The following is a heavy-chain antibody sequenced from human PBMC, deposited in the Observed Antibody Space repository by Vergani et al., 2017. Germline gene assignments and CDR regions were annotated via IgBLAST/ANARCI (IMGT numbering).Heavy chain of an antibody. CDR2: INDRGDDT. J-gene: IGHJ6*02. CDR1: GFPFSDYG. CDR3: AKKGGSLYYYGVDV. V-gene: IGHV3-NL1*01. D-gene: IGHD1-26*01. Sequence: QVQLVESGGGEVQPGRSLRLSCSAAGFPFSDYGVHWVRQAPGKGLEWVSSINDRGDDTYYADSVKGRFTISRDNSKDTLFLQMNGLRPEDTGTYFCAKKGGSLYYYGVDVWGQGTTITVSS.